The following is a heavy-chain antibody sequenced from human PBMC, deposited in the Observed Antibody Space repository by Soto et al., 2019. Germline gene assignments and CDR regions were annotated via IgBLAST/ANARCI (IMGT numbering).Heavy chain of an antibody. J-gene: IGHJ5*02. CDR2: IYYSGST. D-gene: IGHD3-10*01. CDR1: GGSMSSYY. V-gene: IGHV4-59*01. Sequence: SETLSLTCTVSGGSMSSYYWSWIRQPPGKGLEWIGYIYYSGSTIYNPSLKSRVTISVDTSKNQFSLKLSSVTAADTAVYYCARYGSGSSVWFNPWGQGTLVTVSS. CDR3: ARYGSGSSVWFNP.